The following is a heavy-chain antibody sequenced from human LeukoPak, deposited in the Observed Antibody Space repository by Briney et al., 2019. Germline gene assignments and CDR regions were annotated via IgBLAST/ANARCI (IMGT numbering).Heavy chain of an antibody. CDR3: AREFYTALRS. J-gene: IGHJ5*02. Sequence: PSETLSLTXSVSGGSISSYYWSWIRQPPGKGLEWIGYISYSGSTNYNPSLKSRVTISVDTSKNQFSLKLSSVTAADTAVYYCAREFYTALRSWGQGTLVTVSS. CDR2: ISYSGST. D-gene: IGHD2-2*02. V-gene: IGHV4-59*01. CDR1: GGSISSYY.